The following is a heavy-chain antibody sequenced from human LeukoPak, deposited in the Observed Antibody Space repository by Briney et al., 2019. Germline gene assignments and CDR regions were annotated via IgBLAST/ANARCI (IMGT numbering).Heavy chain of an antibody. Sequence: GGSLRLSCAASGFTFSSYSMNWVRQAPGKGLEWVSSISSSSSYIYYADSVKGRFTISRDNAKNSLYLQMNSLRAEDTAVYYCARVVDHDYGDYYLDYWGQGTLVTVSS. V-gene: IGHV3-21*01. CDR2: ISSSSSYI. J-gene: IGHJ4*02. D-gene: IGHD4-17*01. CDR1: GFTFSSYS. CDR3: ARVVDHDYGDYYLDY.